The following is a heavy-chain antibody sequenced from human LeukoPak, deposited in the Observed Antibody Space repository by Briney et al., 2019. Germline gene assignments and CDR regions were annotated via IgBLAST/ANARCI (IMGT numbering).Heavy chain of an antibody. CDR3: AKGGIAVAGYYYYGMDV. V-gene: IGHV3-23*01. CDR1: GFTFSSYA. D-gene: IGHD6-19*01. J-gene: IGHJ6*04. Sequence: GESLRLSCAASGFTFSSYAVSWVRQAPGKGLEWVSAISGSGGSTHYADSVKGRFTISRDNSKNTLYLQMNSLRAEDTAVYYCAKGGIAVAGYYYYGMDVWGKGTTVTVSS. CDR2: ISGSGGST.